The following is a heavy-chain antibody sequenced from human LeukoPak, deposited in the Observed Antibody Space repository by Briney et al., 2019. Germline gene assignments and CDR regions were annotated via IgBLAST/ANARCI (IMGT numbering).Heavy chain of an antibody. D-gene: IGHD3-16*01. CDR2: IYHSGST. CDR1: GYSISSGYY. V-gene: IGHV4-38-2*02. CDR3: ARETSQKGAHYMDV. J-gene: IGHJ6*03. Sequence: PSETLSLTCTVSGYSISSGYYWGWIRQPPGKGLEWIGSIYHSGSTYYNPSLKSRVTISVDTSKNQFSLKLSSVTAADTAVYYCARETSQKGAHYMDVWGKGTTITISS.